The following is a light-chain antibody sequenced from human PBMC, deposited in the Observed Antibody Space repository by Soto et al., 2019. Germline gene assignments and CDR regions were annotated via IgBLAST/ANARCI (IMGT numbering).Light chain of an antibody. Sequence: QSVLTQPASVSGSPGQSITISCTGTSSDVGAYNYVSWYQQHPGKAPRLMIYDVSNRPSGVSNRFSGSKSGNTASLTISGLQAEDEADYYCSSYTSITTSVFGGGTKVTVL. CDR2: DVS. J-gene: IGLJ1*01. CDR3: SSYTSITTSV. V-gene: IGLV2-14*01. CDR1: SSDVGAYNY.